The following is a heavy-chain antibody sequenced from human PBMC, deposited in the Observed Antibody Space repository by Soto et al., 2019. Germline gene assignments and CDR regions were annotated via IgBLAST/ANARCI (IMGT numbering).Heavy chain of an antibody. V-gene: IGHV4-4*02. Sequence: QVQLQESGPGLVQPSGTLSLTCAVSGGSVSRGNWWTWVRQPAGEGLEWIGQIFHSGITSYTPSLKSRITISLDKSKNHLSLTLISVTAADTAVYYCARHGGKFFDYWGHGTLVTVSS. D-gene: IGHD2-15*01. CDR2: IFHSGIT. J-gene: IGHJ4*01. CDR1: GGSVSRGNW. CDR3: ARHGGKFFDY.